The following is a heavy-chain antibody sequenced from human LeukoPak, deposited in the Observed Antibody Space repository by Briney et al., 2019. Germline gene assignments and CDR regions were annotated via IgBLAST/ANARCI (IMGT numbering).Heavy chain of an antibody. CDR1: GFTFSSYS. CDR3: ARDLSHIVVVTAIFDY. Sequence: GGSLRLSCAASGFTFSSYSMNWVRQAPGKGLEWVSSISSSSSYIYYADSVKGRFTISRDNAKNSLYLQMNSLRAEDTAVYYCARDLSHIVVVTAIFDYWGQGTLVTVSS. D-gene: IGHD2-21*02. CDR2: ISSSSSYI. V-gene: IGHV3-21*01. J-gene: IGHJ4*02.